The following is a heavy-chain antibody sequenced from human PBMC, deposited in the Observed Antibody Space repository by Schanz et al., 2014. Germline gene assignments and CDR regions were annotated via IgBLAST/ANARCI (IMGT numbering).Heavy chain of an antibody. Sequence: EVQLLESGGGLVQPGGSLRLSCAASGFSFRKSAMSWVRQAPGKGLEWVSYISSSSSTIYYADSVKGRFTISRDNAKNSLFLQMNSLSAEDTAVYYCAKVAPAATYLDSWGLGTLVTVSS. CDR1: GFSFRKSA. V-gene: IGHV3-48*01. CDR3: AKVAPAATYLDS. CDR2: ISSSSSTI. J-gene: IGHJ4*02. D-gene: IGHD2-2*01.